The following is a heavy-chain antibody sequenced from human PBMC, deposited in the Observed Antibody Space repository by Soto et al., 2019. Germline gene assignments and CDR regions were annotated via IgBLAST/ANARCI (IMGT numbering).Heavy chain of an antibody. V-gene: IGHV1-24*01. D-gene: IGHD2-15*01. CDR3: ARVAGNYYELGMDV. Sequence: ASVKVSCKVSGYTLTELSMHWVRQAPGKGLEWMGGFDPEDGETIYAQRFQGRVTMTVDTSIDTAYMELSSLRSEDTAVYYCARVAGNYYELGMDVWGKGTTVTVSS. CDR1: GYTLTELS. CDR2: FDPEDGET. J-gene: IGHJ6*04.